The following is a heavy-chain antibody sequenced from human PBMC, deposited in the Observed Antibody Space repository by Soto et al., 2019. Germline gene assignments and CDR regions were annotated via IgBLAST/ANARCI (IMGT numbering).Heavy chain of an antibody. Sequence: PSETLSLTCTVSGGSISSGGYSWSWIRQPPGKGLEWIGYIYHSGSTYYNPSLKSRVTISVDRSKNQFSLKLSSVTAADTAVYYCARAPDCISTSCYGGFSYWGQGTLVTVSS. J-gene: IGHJ4*02. D-gene: IGHD2-2*01. CDR1: GGSISSGGYS. V-gene: IGHV4-30-2*01. CDR2: IYHSGST. CDR3: ARAPDCISTSCYGGFSY.